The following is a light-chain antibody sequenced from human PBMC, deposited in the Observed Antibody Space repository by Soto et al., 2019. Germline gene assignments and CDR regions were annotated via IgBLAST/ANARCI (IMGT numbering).Light chain of an antibody. J-gene: IGLJ1*01. CDR2: EVS. V-gene: IGLV2-14*01. CDR3: SSDTSLSPDV. Sequence: QSALTQPASVSGSPGQSITISCTGTSSDVGGYNYVSWYQQHPGKAPKLMIYEVSNRPSGVSNRFSGSKSGNTASLTISGLQAEDEAYYYCSSDTSLSPDVFGTGTKLTVL. CDR1: SSDVGGYNY.